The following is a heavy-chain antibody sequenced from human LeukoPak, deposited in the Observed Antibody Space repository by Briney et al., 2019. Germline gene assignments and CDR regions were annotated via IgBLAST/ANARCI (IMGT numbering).Heavy chain of an antibody. J-gene: IGHJ3*02. Sequence: PGGSLRLSCAASGFTFSSYAMNWVRQAPGKGLEWVSAISGGGGSTYYADSVKGRFTISRDNSKNTLYLQMNSLRAEDTAVYYCARAFSRIAVAASDAFDIWGQGTMVTVSS. CDR1: GFTFSSYA. CDR2: ISGGGGST. CDR3: ARAFSRIAVAASDAFDI. V-gene: IGHV3-23*01. D-gene: IGHD6-19*01.